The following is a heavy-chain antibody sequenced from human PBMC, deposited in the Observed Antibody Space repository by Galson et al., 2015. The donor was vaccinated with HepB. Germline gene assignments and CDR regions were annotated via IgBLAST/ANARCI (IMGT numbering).Heavy chain of an antibody. CDR2: ISGSGIST. Sequence: SLRLSCAASGVTFSNYAMSWVRQAPGKGLEWVSGISGSGISTYYADSVKGRFTISRDNSKNTQYLQMNSLRAEDTAVYYCAKSGSGSWFHFDYWGQGTLVTVSS. V-gene: IGHV3-23*01. CDR1: GVTFSNYA. D-gene: IGHD6-13*01. J-gene: IGHJ4*02. CDR3: AKSGSGSWFHFDY.